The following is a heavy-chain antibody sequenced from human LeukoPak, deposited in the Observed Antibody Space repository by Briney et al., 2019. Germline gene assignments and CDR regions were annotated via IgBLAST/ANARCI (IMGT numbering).Heavy chain of an antibody. CDR2: INPNSGGT. Sequence: ASVKVSCKASGYTFTGYYMHWVRQAPGQGLEWMGRINPNSGGTNYAQKFQGRVTMTRDTSISTAYVELSRLRSDDTAVYYCARAEGSMIFGVVTNLYYFDYWGQGTLVTVPS. D-gene: IGHD3/OR15-3a*01. CDR1: GYTFTGYY. J-gene: IGHJ4*02. CDR3: ARAEGSMIFGVVTNLYYFDY. V-gene: IGHV1-2*06.